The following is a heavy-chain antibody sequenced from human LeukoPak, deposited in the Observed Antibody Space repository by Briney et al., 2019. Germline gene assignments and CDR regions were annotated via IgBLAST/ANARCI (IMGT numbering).Heavy chain of an antibody. CDR2: IYYSGST. D-gene: IGHD3-10*01. CDR3: ARASITMVRGVPGWFDP. V-gene: IGHV4-59*08. CDR1: GGSISSYY. Sequence: SETLSLTCTVSGGSISSYYWSWIRQPPGNGLEWIGYIYYSGSTNYNPSLKSRVTISVDTSKNQFSLKLSSVTAADTAVYYCARASITMVRGVPGWFDPWGQGTLVTVSS. J-gene: IGHJ5*02.